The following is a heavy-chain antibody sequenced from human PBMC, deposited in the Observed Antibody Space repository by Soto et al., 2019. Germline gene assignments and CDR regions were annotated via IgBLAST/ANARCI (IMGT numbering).Heavy chain of an antibody. CDR1: GFTFSSYS. D-gene: IGHD4-17*01. CDR3: ARGFHGDYLNAFDI. CDR2: ISSSSSTI. J-gene: IGHJ3*02. V-gene: IGHV3-48*02. Sequence: EVQLVESGGGLVQPGGSLRLSCAASGFTFSSYSMNWVRQAPGKGLEWVSYISSSSSTIYYADSVKGRFTISRDNAKNSLYLQMNSLRDEDTAVYYCARGFHGDYLNAFDIWGQGTMVTVSS.